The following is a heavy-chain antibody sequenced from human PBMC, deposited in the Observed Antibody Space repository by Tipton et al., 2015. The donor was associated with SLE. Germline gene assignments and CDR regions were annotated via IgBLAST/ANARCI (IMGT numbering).Heavy chain of an antibody. Sequence: LRLSCNVSGGSISSYYWSWIRPPPGKGLEWIGYIYHSGTTNYNPSLKSRVTISVDRSKNQFSLKLSSVTAADTAVYYCARVVFRSGYFDYWGQGALVTVSS. CDR3: ARVVFRSGYFDY. V-gene: IGHV4-59*01. CDR2: IYHSGTT. CDR1: GGSISSYY. J-gene: IGHJ4*02. D-gene: IGHD3-3*01.